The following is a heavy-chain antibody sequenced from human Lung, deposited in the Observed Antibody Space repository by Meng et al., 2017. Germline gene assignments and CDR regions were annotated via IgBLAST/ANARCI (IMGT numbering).Heavy chain of an antibody. V-gene: IGHV4-59*01. CDR1: GGSISTFF. CDR2: VYYTGSS. CDR3: ARGFRGSTSFQYGLDV. J-gene: IGHJ6*02. Sequence: GSLRLSCTVSGGSISTFFWNWIRQSLQKGLEWIGYVYYTGSSKYSPSLESRLTLSVDTTKNELSLRLNSVTAADTAIYYCARGFRGSTSFQYGLDVWGQGTTVTVSS. D-gene: IGHD2-2*01.